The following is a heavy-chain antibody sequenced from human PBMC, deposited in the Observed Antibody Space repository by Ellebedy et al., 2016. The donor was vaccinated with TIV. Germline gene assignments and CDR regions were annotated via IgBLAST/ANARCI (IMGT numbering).Heavy chain of an antibody. V-gene: IGHV1-2*04. J-gene: IGHJ4*02. CDR1: GGTFSSYA. CDR2: INPNSGGT. CDR3: ARDFCPGSSYSGSYCFDY. Sequence: AASVKVSCKASGGTFSSYAMHWVRQAPGQGLEWMGWINPNSGGTNYAQKFQGWVTMTRDTSISTAYMELSRLRSDDTAVYYCARDFCPGSSYSGSYCFDYWGQGTLVTVSS. D-gene: IGHD1-26*01.